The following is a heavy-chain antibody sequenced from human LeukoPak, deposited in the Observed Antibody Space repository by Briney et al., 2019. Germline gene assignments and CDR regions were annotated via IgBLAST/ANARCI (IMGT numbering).Heavy chain of an antibody. CDR2: IYYSGST. V-gene: IGHV4-59*12. CDR1: GGSISSYY. Sequence: PSETLSLTGTVSGGSISSYYWSWIRQPPGKGLEWIGSIYYSGSTYYNPSLKSRVTISVDTSKNQFSLKLSSVTAADTAVYYCARGNYDFWSGINWFDPWGQGTLVTVSS. J-gene: IGHJ5*02. CDR3: ARGNYDFWSGINWFDP. D-gene: IGHD3-3*01.